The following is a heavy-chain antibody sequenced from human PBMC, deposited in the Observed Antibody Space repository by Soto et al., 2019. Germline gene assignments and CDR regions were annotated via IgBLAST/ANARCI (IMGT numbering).Heavy chain of an antibody. CDR2: IYYSGST. Sequence: SETLSLTCTVSGGSISSYYWSWIRQPPGKGLERIGYIYYSGSTNYNPSLKSRVTISVDTSKNQFSLKLSSVTAADTAVYYCARSLAVPTGETNWFDPWGQGTLVTVSS. J-gene: IGHJ5*02. CDR3: ARSLAVPTGETNWFDP. CDR1: GGSISSYY. V-gene: IGHV4-59*01. D-gene: IGHD7-27*01.